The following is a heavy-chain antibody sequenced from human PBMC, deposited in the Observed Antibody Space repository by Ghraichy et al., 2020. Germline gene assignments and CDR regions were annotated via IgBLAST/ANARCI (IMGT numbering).Heavy chain of an antibody. CDR2: ISGDGGST. V-gene: IGHV3-43*02. Sequence: GGSLRLSCAASGFTFDDYAIHWVRQAPGKGMEWVSLISGDGGSTYYADSVKGRFTISRDNSKNSLYLQMNSLRTEDTALYYCAKDMGCSSTSCYAGVIDYWGHGTLVTVSS. J-gene: IGHJ4*01. D-gene: IGHD2-2*01. CDR1: GFTFDDYA. CDR3: AKDMGCSSTSCYAGVIDY.